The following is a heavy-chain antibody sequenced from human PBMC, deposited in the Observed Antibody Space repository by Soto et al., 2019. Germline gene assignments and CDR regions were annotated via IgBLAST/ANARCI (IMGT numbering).Heavy chain of an antibody. J-gene: IGHJ6*02. Sequence: ASVKVSCKASGYTFTSYGISWVRQAPGQGLEWMGWISAYNGNTNYAQKLQGRVTMTTDTSTSTAYMELRSLRSDDTAVYYCARVGQIYYYYYGMDVWGQGTTVTVSS. CDR1: GYTFTSYG. CDR2: ISAYNGNT. CDR3: ARVGQIYYYYYGMDV. V-gene: IGHV1-18*01.